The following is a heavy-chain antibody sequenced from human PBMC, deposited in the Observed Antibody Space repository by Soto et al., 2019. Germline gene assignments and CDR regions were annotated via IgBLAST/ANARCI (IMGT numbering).Heavy chain of an antibody. CDR1: Y. Sequence: YWIGWVRQLPGKGLEWIGEINHSGSTNYNPSLKSRVTISVDTSKNQFSLKLSSVTAADTAVYYCARRKGGSYYYYYGMDVWGQGTTVTVSS. D-gene: IGHD2-15*01. CDR3: ARRKGGSYYYYYGMDV. V-gene: IGHV4-34*01. J-gene: IGHJ6*02. CDR2: INHSGST.